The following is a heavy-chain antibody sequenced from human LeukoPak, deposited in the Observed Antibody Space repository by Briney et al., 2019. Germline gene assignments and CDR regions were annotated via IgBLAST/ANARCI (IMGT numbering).Heavy chain of an antibody. J-gene: IGHJ5*02. CDR1: GYSFTSYW. D-gene: IGHD3-9*01. V-gene: IGHV5-51*01. Sequence: GESLKISCKGSGYSFTSYWIGWVRQMPGKGLEWMGIIYPGDSDTRYSPSFQGQVTISADKSISTAYLQWSSLKASDTAMYYCAIHPYDILTGYYSADNWFDPWGQGTLVTVSS. CDR3: AIHPYDILTGYYSADNWFDP. CDR2: IYPGDSDT.